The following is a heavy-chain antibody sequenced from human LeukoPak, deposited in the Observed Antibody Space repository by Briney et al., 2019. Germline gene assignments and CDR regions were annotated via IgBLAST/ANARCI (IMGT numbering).Heavy chain of an antibody. CDR2: IYHSGST. D-gene: IGHD4-17*01. CDR3: ARLRENGDYGIDY. CDR1: GGSISSGSYY. J-gene: IGHJ4*02. Sequence: SQTLSLTCTVSGGSISSGSYYWSWIRQPAGKGLEWIGSIYHSGSTYYNPSLKSRVTVSVDTSKNQFSLKLSSVTAADTAVYYCARLRENGDYGIDYWGQGTLVTVSS. V-gene: IGHV4-61*02.